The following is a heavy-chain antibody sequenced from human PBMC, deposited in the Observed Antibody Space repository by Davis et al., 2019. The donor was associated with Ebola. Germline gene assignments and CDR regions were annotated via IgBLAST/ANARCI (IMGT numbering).Heavy chain of an antibody. Sequence: ASVKVSCKASGYTFTSYYMHWVRQAPGQGLEWMGWMNPNSGNTGYAQKFQGRVTMTTDTSTSTAYMEVGILRSDDTAVYYCARAQFPTTSDHWGQGTLVTVSS. CDR3: ARAQFPTTSDH. J-gene: IGHJ4*02. CDR1: GYTFTSYY. D-gene: IGHD1-1*01. V-gene: IGHV1-8*02. CDR2: MNPNSGNT.